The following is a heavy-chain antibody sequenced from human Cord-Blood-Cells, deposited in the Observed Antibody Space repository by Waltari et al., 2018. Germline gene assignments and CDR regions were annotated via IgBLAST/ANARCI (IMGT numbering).Heavy chain of an antibody. CDR2: IWYDGSNK. J-gene: IGHJ6*02. V-gene: IGHV3-33*01. CDR3: ARGPDYSNYYYYYGMDV. D-gene: IGHD4-4*01. Sequence: QVQLVESGGGVVQPGRSLRLSCAASGFTFSSYGMHWVRQAPGKGLAWVAVIWYDGSNKYYADSVKGRFTISRDNSKNTLYLQMNSLRAEDTAVYYCARGPDYSNYYYYYGMDVWGQGTTVTVSS. CDR1: GFTFSSYG.